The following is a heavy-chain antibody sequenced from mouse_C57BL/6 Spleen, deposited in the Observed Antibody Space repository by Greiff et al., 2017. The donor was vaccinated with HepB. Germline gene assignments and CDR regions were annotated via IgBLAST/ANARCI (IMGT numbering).Heavy chain of an antibody. Sequence: EVLLVESGGGLVKPGGSLKLSCAASGFTFSSYTMSWVRQTPEKRLEWVATISGSGGNTYYPDSVKGRFTIARDNAKNTIYLQLSSLRSEDTALYYGARLYDYDWYFDVWGTGTTVTVSS. J-gene: IGHJ1*03. CDR3: ARLYDYDWYFDV. D-gene: IGHD2-4*01. CDR1: GFTFSSYT. CDR2: ISGSGGNT. V-gene: IGHV5-9*01.